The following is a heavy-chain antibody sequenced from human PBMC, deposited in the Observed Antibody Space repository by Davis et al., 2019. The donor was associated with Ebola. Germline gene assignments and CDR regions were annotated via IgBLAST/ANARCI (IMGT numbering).Heavy chain of an antibody. CDR2: ISGSSTYI. J-gene: IGHJ4*02. CDR3: ARRSEGSDWLIDY. Sequence: GESLKISCTGSEFTFNFYVMNWVRQAPGKGLEWVSSISGSSTYIYYAESVKGRFTISRDNAENSLYLQMNSLRVEDTAIFYCARRSEGSDWLIDYWGQGTLVTVSS. V-gene: IGHV3-21*01. CDR1: EFTFNFYV. D-gene: IGHD6-19*01.